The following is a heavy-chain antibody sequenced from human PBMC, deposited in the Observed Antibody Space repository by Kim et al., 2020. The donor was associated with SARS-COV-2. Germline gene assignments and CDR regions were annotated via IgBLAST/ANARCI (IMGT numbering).Heavy chain of an antibody. CDR3: AKDLLPYSSSDFDY. V-gene: IGHV3-9*01. J-gene: IGHJ4*02. Sequence: GGSLRLSCAASGFTFGDYAMHWVRQAPGKGLEWVSGISWNSGSIGYADSVKGRFTISRDNAKNSLYLQMNSLRAEDTALYYCAKDLLPYSSSDFDYWGQGTLVTVSS. CDR1: GFTFGDYA. CDR2: ISWNSGSI. D-gene: IGHD6-6*01.